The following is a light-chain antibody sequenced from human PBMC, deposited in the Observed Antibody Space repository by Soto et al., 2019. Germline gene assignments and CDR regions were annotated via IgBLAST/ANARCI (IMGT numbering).Light chain of an antibody. CDR3: LRRTDWPPLLT. J-gene: IGKJ3*01. CDR1: QSINNY. Sequence: EIVLTQSPATLSLSPGERATLSCRASQSINNYLAWYQQKPGQAPRLLIYDASNRATGIPARFSGGGSGTDFTLTISSLEPEDFAVYYCLRRTDWPPLLTFGPGTKVDIK. CDR2: DAS. V-gene: IGKV3-11*01.